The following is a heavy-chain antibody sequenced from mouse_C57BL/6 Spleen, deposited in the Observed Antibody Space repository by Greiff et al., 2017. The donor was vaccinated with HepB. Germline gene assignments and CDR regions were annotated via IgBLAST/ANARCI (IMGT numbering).Heavy chain of an antibody. J-gene: IGHJ3*01. D-gene: IGHD2-5*01. CDR2: IDPEDGDT. Sequence: VQLKESGAELVRPGVSVKLSCTASGFNIKDYYMHWVKQRPEQGLEWIGRIDPEDGDTEYAPKFQGKATMTADTSSNTAYLQLSSLTSEDTAVYYCTPIPYSNYGAYWGQGTLVTVSA. V-gene: IGHV14-1*01. CDR1: GFNIKDYY. CDR3: TPIPYSNYGAY.